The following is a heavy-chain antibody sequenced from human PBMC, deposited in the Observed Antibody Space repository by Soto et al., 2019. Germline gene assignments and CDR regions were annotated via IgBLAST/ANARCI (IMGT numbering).Heavy chain of an antibody. Sequence: QVQLVESGGGMVQPGRSLRLSCAASGFIFNNYGMHWVRQAPGKGLEWVAIISYDGSKKYYADSVKGRFTISRDSSKNTLYLQMNSLRAEDTAVYYCATGSRQWPTDFDYWGQGTLVTVSS. J-gene: IGHJ4*02. CDR1: GFIFNNYG. CDR2: ISYDGSKK. CDR3: ATGSRQWPTDFDY. V-gene: IGHV3-30*03. D-gene: IGHD6-19*01.